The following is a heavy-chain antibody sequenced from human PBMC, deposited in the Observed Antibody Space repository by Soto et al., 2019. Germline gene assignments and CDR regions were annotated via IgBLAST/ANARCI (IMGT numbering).Heavy chain of an antibody. CDR3: TRGDWWELPTMDY. CDR1: GFTFSGSA. D-gene: IGHD1-26*01. Sequence: EVQLMESGGGLVQPGGSLKLSCEASGFTFSGSAMHWVRQASGKGLEWVGRIRSKANSYATAYAASVKGRFTISRDDSKNTAYLQMNSLKTEDTAVYLCTRGDWWELPTMDYWGQGTLVTVSS. J-gene: IGHJ4*02. V-gene: IGHV3-73*02. CDR2: IRSKANSYAT.